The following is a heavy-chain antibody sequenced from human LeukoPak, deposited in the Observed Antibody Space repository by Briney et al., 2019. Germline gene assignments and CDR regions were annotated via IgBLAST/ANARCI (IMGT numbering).Heavy chain of an antibody. J-gene: IGHJ6*03. D-gene: IGHD3-3*01. CDR2: INHSGST. CDR3: ARQRVLRYDFWSGYYNDLYYMDV. V-gene: IGHV4-34*01. CDR1: GGSFSGYY. Sequence: SETLSLTCAVYGGSFSGYYWSWIRQPPGKGLEWIGEINHSGSTNHNPSLKSRVTISVDTSKNQFSLKLSSVTAADTAVYYCARQRVLRYDFWSGYYNDLYYMDVWGKGTTVTVSS.